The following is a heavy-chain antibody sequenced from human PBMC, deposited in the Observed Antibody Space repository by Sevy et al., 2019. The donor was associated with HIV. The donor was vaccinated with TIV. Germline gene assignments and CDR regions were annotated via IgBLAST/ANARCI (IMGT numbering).Heavy chain of an antibody. D-gene: IGHD3-10*01. V-gene: IGHV1-69*13. CDR3: ARHITMVQGVIIYYYGMDV. J-gene: IGHJ6*02. CDR2: IIPIFGTA. Sequence: ASVKVSCKASGGTFSSYAISWVRQAPGQGLEWMGGIIPIFGTANYAQKFQGRVTITADESTSTAYMELSSLRSEDTAVYYCARHITMVQGVIIYYYGMDVWGQGTTVTVSS. CDR1: GGTFSSYA.